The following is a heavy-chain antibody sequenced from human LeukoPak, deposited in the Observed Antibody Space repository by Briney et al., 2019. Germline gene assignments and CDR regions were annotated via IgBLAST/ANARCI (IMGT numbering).Heavy chain of an antibody. D-gene: IGHD3-10*01. CDR2: ISGSGGST. V-gene: IGHV3-23*01. CDR1: GFTFSSYA. J-gene: IGHJ4*02. CDR3: AKTPLWFGDLTDY. Sequence: PGGSLRLSCAASGFTFSSYAMSWVRQAPGKGLEWASAISGSGGSTYYADSVKGRFTISRDNSKNTLYLQMNSLRAEDTAVYYCAKTPLWFGDLTDYWGQGTLVTVSS.